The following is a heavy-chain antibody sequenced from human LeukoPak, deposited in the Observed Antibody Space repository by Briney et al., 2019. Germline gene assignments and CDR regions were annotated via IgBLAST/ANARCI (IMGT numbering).Heavy chain of an antibody. J-gene: IGHJ4*02. CDR1: GGYY. D-gene: IGHD6-13*01. Sequence: PSETLSLTCAVYGGYYWSWIRQPPGKGLEWIGEINHSGSTNYTPSLKSRATISADTSKNQFSLKLTSVTAADTAVYYCSSLEVSSSWRYWGQGTLVTVSS. CDR3: SSLEVSSSWRY. V-gene: IGHV4-34*01. CDR2: INHSGST.